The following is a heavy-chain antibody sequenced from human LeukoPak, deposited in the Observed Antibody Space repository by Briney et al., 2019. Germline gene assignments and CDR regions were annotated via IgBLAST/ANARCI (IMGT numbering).Heavy chain of an antibody. D-gene: IGHD3-3*01. Sequence: GGSLRLSCTASGFTFGDYSMSWFRQAPGKWLEWVAFIRSKAYGGTIEYAASVRGRFTISTDDSKSIAYLQMDSLKTEDTAMYYCSRNAYYDCCCFDYWGQGTLVTVSS. CDR3: SRNAYYDCCCFDY. CDR2: IRSKAYGGTI. J-gene: IGHJ4*02. CDR1: GFTFGDYS. V-gene: IGHV3-49*03.